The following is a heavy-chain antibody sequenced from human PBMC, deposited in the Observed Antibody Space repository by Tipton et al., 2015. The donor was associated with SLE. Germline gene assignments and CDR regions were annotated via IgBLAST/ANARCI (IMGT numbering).Heavy chain of an antibody. J-gene: IGHJ6*03. CDR3: ARMFIGYYMDV. D-gene: IGHD2-15*01. V-gene: IGHV4-61*02. CDR1: GGSISSGSYY. Sequence: TLSLTCTVSGGSISSGSYYWSWIRQPAGKGLEWIGRTYTSGSTNYNPSLKSRFTISVDTSKNQFSLKLSSVTAADTAVYYCARMFIGYYMDVWGKGTTVTVSS. CDR2: TYTSGST.